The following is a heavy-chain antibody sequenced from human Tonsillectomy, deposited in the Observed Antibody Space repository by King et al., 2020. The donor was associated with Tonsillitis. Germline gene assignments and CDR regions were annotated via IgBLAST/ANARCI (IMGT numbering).Heavy chain of an antibody. Sequence: VQLVESGGGLVKPGGSLRLSCSASGFTFSAHTMNWVRQAPGKGLEWVSSITSSITYIYYADSVKGRFTTSIDNARASLFLQLNSLTAGDTAVYYCARGTTATPTSGYNWFDPWGQGTLVTVSS. CDR1: GFTFSAHT. CDR3: ARGTTATPTSGYNWFDP. V-gene: IGHV3-21*01. D-gene: IGHD1-1*01. J-gene: IGHJ5*02. CDR2: ITSSITYI.